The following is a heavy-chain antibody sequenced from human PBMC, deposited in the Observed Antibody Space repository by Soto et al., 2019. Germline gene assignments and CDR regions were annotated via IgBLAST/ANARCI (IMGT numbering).Heavy chain of an antibody. CDR1: GFTFNSYA. D-gene: IGHD6-19*01. Sequence: GGSLRLSCAASGFTFNSYAMSWVRQAPGKGLEWVSGISGSGDSTYYADSVKGRFTISRDNSKNTLYLQMNSLRAEDTAVYYWAKGVPGIAVAGTGYFQHWGQGTLVTVS. CDR2: ISGSGDST. CDR3: AKGVPGIAVAGTGYFQH. V-gene: IGHV3-23*01. J-gene: IGHJ1*01.